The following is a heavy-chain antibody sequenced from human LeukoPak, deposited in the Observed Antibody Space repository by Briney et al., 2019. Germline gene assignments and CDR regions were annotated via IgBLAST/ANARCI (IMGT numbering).Heavy chain of an antibody. V-gene: IGHV4-59*12. J-gene: IGHJ4*02. CDR3: ARAIVTASQKYYFDY. CDR2: IYYSGST. Sequence: SETLSLTCTVSGGSISSYYWSWIRQPPGKGLEWIGYIYYSGSTNYNPSLKSRVTISVDTSKNQFSLKLSSVTAADTAVYYCARAIVTASQKYYFDYWGQGTLVTVSS. CDR1: GGSISSYY. D-gene: IGHD2-21*02.